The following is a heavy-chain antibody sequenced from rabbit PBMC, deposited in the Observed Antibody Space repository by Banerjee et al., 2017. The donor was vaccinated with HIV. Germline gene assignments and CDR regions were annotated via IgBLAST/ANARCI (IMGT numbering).Heavy chain of an antibody. D-gene: IGHD2-1*01. Sequence: QSLEESGGDLVKPGASLTLTCTASGFSFSSSYYMCWVRQAPGKGLEWIACIYAGSSGSTYYASWAKGRFTISKTSSTTVTLQMTSLTAADTATYFCARRTDNGDYNLWGPGPLVTVS. CDR2: IYAGSSGST. J-gene: IGHJ4*01. CDR1: GFSFSSSYY. V-gene: IGHV1S40*01. CDR3: ARRTDNGDYNL.